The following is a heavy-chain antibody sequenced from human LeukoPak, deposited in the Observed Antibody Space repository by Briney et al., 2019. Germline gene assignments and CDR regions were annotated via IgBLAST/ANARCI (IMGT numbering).Heavy chain of an antibody. J-gene: IGHJ4*02. Sequence: GASVKVSCKASGYTFTGYYMHWVRQAPGQGLEWMGWINPNSGGTNYAQDFHGRVTMTRDTSISTAYMELSRLRSDDTAVYYCARVSGIAVAGTLGYWGQGTLVTVSS. CDR3: ARVSGIAVAGTLGY. CDR1: GYTFTGYY. V-gene: IGHV1-2*02. D-gene: IGHD6-19*01. CDR2: INPNSGGT.